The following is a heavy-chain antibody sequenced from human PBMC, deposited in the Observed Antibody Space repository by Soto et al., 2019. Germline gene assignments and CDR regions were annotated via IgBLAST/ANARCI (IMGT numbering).Heavy chain of an antibody. CDR3: ARVTNGRGTVVTRLDY. CDR1: GYTFTSYG. D-gene: IGHD2-15*01. V-gene: IGHV1-18*01. Sequence: QVQLVQSGAEVKTHGASVKVSCKASGYTFTSYGISWVRQAPGQGLEWMGWNSAYNGNTNYAQKLQGKVTMSTDTSTSTAYMELRGLRSDDPAVYYCARVTNGRGTVVTRLDYWGQGTLVTVSS. J-gene: IGHJ4*02. CDR2: NSAYNGNT.